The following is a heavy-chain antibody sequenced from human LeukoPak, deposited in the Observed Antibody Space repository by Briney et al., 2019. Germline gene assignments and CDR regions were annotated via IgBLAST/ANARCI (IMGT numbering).Heavy chain of an antibody. CDR1: GFTFSSYW. CDR2: IKQDGSEK. CDR3: ARVKWQWLVLDYFDY. D-gene: IGHD6-19*01. Sequence: PGVSLRVSCAASGFTFSSYWMSWVRQAPGKGLEWVANIKQDGSEKYYVDSVKGRFTISRDNAKNSLYLQMNSLRAEDTAVYYCARVKWQWLVLDYFDYWGQGTLVTVSS. J-gene: IGHJ4*02. V-gene: IGHV3-7*01.